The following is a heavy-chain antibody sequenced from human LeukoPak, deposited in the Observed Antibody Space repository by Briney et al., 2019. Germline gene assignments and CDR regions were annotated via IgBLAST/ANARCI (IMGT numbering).Heavy chain of an antibody. CDR2: ISYSGNT. V-gene: IGHV4-30-4*08. Sequence: PQTLSLTCTVSGVSISSVDYYWSWIRQPPGKGLEWIGYISYSGNTYNNPSLKIRVTIPLGTSKKQFSLRLSSVTAADTAVYYCARDTRRDTGIDYWGQGTLVTVSS. CDR3: ARDTRRDTGIDY. D-gene: IGHD5-24*01. J-gene: IGHJ4*02. CDR1: GVSISSVDYY.